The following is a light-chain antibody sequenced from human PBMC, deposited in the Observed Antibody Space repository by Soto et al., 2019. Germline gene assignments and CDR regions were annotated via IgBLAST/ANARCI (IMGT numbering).Light chain of an antibody. Sequence: QSVLTQPASVSGSPGQSINISCTGTSSDVGHSYYVSWYQQHPGKAPKLISYDVSYRPSGGSNRFSGSQSGNTVSLTISGLQAEDEDDFYCSSFTSSSTRVFGGGTKLTVL. CDR3: SSFTSSSTRV. J-gene: IGLJ2*01. V-gene: IGLV2-14*01. CDR2: DVS. CDR1: SSDVGHSYY.